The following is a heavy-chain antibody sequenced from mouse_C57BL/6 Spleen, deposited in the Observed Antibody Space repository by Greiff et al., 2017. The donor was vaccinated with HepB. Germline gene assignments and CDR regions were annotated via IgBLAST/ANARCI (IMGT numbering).Heavy chain of an antibody. Sequence: EVMLVESGGGLVQPGGSLKLSCAASGFTFSDYYMYWVRQTPEKRLEWVAYISNGGGSTYYPDTVKGRFTISRDNAKNTLYLQMSRLKSEDTAMYYCARQILTGTRAMDYWGQGTSVTVSS. J-gene: IGHJ4*01. D-gene: IGHD4-1*01. V-gene: IGHV5-12*01. CDR3: ARQILTGTRAMDY. CDR1: GFTFSDYY. CDR2: ISNGGGST.